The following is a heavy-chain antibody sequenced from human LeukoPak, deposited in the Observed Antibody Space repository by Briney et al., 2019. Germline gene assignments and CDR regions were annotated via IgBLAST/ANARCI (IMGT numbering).Heavy chain of an antibody. CDR2: ISYDGSNK. CDR1: GFTFSSYA. V-gene: IGHV3-30*04. Sequence: GGSLRLSCAASGFTFSSYAMHWVRQAPGKGLEWVAVISYDGSNKYYADSVKGRFTISRDNSKNTLYLQMNSLRAEDTAVYYCAKCPPCSGGSCFIFYFDYWGQGTLVTVSS. D-gene: IGHD2-15*01. CDR3: AKCPPCSGGSCFIFYFDY. J-gene: IGHJ4*02.